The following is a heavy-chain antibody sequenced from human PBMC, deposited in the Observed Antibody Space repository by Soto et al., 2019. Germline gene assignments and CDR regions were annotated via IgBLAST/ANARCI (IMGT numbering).Heavy chain of an antibody. Sequence: GGSLRLSCAASGFTFSSYSMNWVRQAPGKGLEWVSSISSSSSSYIYYADSVKGRFTISRDNAKNSLYLQMNSLRAEDTAVYYCARDIVVVVAKSPHYYYYGMDVWGQGTTVTVSS. CDR1: GFTFSSYS. J-gene: IGHJ6*02. V-gene: IGHV3-21*01. D-gene: IGHD2-15*01. CDR3: ARDIVVVVAKSPHYYYYGMDV. CDR2: ISSSSSSYI.